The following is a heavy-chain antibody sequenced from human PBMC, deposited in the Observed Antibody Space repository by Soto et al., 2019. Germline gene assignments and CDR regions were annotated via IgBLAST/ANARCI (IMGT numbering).Heavy chain of an antibody. CDR1: GFTFSSYA. J-gene: IGHJ6*04. V-gene: IGHV3-23*01. Sequence: SGGSLRLSCAASGFTFSSYAMSWVRQAPGKGLEWVSAISGSGGSTYYADSVKGRFTISRDNSKNTLYLQMNSLRAEDTAVYYCAKRVRYGITIFGVLDVWGKGTTVTVSS. CDR2: ISGSGGST. D-gene: IGHD3-3*01. CDR3: AKRVRYGITIFGVLDV.